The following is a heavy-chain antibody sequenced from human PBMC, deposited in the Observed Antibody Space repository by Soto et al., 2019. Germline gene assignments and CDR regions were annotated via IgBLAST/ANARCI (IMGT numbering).Heavy chain of an antibody. J-gene: IGHJ3*02. CDR3: ASTYPYDSSAKENHALDI. Sequence: GESLKISCKGSGYSFTSYWIGWVRQMPGKGLEWMGIIYPGDSDTRYSPSFQGQVTISADKSISTAYLQWSSLKASDTAMYYCASTYPYDSSAKENHALDIWGQGRRVTVSS. CDR2: IYPGDSDT. V-gene: IGHV5-51*01. CDR1: GYSFTSYW. D-gene: IGHD3-22*01.